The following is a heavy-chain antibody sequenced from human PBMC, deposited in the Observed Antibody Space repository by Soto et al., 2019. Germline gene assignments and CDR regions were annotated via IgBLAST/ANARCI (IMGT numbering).Heavy chain of an antibody. V-gene: IGHV1-3*01. CDR1: GYTFTSYA. J-gene: IGHJ5*02. Sequence: ASVKVSCKASGYTFTSYAMHWVRQAPGQRLEWMGWINAGNGNTKYSQKFQGRVTITRDTSASTAYMELSSLRSEDTAVYYCARLSGDYPNWFDPWGQGTLVTVSS. CDR3: ARLSGDYPNWFDP. D-gene: IGHD4-17*01. CDR2: INAGNGNT.